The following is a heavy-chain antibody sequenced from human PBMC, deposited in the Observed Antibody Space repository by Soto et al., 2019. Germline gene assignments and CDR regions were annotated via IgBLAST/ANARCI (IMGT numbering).Heavy chain of an antibody. CDR2: IYYSGST. CDR3: ARHDYPHLLHFDY. Sequence: SETLSLTCPVSGGSSSSYYWSWIRQPPGKGLEWIGYIYYSGSTNYNPSLKSRVTISVDTSKNQFSLKLSSVTAADTAVYYCARHDYPHLLHFDYWGQGTLVTVSS. V-gene: IGHV4-59*01. D-gene: IGHD2-15*01. CDR1: GGSSSSYY. J-gene: IGHJ4*02.